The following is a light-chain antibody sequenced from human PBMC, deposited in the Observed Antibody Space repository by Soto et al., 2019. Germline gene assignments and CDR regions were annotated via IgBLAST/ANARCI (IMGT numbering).Light chain of an antibody. CDR2: EVG. CDR3: PVYGRGGTLM. Sequence: QSALTQPASVSGSPGQSISISCTGTNTDVGGHHYVSWYQQHPGKAPKLVIYEVGTRPSNVSARFSGSKRGNTASLTISGLPPEDDADYYCPVYGRGGTLMFGGGTKVTVL. V-gene: IGLV2-14*03. J-gene: IGLJ3*02. CDR1: NTDVGGHHY.